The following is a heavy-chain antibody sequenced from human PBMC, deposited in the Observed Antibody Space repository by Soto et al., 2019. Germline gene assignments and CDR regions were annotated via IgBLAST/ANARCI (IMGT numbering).Heavy chain of an antibody. J-gene: IGHJ4*02. Sequence: EVQLVESGGGLVQPGRSLRLSCAASGFTFDDYAMHWVRQAPGKGLEWVSGISWNSGSIGYADSVKGRFTISRDNAKNSLYLQMNSLRAEDTALYYCAKDIGSWGQGTLVTVSS. CDR2: ISWNSGSI. CDR1: GFTFDDYA. CDR3: AKDIGS. D-gene: IGHD3-10*01. V-gene: IGHV3-9*01.